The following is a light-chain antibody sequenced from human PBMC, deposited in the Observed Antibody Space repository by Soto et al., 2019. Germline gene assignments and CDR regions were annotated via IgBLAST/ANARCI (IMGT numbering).Light chain of an antibody. CDR1: KLGGKY. CDR2: DDS. J-gene: IGLJ2*01. Sequence: SYELTPPPSVSVSPGQTASMTCSGDKLGGKYVCWYQQKPGQSPVLVIYDDSKRPSGIPERFSGSNSGNTATLTISGTQAMDEADYYCQAWDSSVVFGGGTKVTVL. V-gene: IGLV3-1*01. CDR3: QAWDSSVV.